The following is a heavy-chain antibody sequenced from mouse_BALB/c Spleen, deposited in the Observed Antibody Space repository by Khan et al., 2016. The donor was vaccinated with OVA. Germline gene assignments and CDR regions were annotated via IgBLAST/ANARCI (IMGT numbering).Heavy chain of an antibody. J-gene: IGHJ2*01. Sequence: EVQLQESGLGLVKPSQSLSLTYTVTGYSITSGYVWNWIRQFPGNKLEWMGYISYSGSTNYNPSLKRRISITRHTSKNQFFLQLNSMATEDTATYYCDRTARIIYWGQGTTLTVSS. CDR3: DRTARIIY. D-gene: IGHD3-3*01. CDR2: ISYSGST. CDR1: GYSITSGYV. V-gene: IGHV3-2*02.